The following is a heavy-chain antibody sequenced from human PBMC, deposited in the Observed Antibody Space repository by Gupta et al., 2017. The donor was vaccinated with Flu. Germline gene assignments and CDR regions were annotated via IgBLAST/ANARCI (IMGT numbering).Heavy chain of an antibody. Sequence: EMQLVESGGGLVQPGGSLRLSCAASGFTFSSSYLQWVRQAPGKGLVWVSRINPDGSSTTYAESVKGRFTISRDNPKNTLYLQMNSLGDDDTAVYYCATVTSGCWGQGTLVTVSS. J-gene: IGHJ4*02. V-gene: IGHV3-74*03. D-gene: IGHD4-17*01. CDR1: GFTFSSSY. CDR2: INPDGSST. CDR3: ATVTSGC.